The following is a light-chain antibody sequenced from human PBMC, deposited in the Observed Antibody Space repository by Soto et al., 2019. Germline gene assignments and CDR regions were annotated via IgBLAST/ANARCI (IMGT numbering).Light chain of an antibody. V-gene: IGKV3-20*01. CDR3: QQYGSSPPMYT. Sequence: EIVLTQSPGTLSLSPGERATLSCRASQSVSGSYLAWYQQKPGQAPRLLIYGASSRATGIPDRFSGSGSGTDFTLTISLLEPEDFAVYYCQQYGSSPPMYTFGQGTKLVIK. CDR1: QSVSGSY. J-gene: IGKJ2*01. CDR2: GAS.